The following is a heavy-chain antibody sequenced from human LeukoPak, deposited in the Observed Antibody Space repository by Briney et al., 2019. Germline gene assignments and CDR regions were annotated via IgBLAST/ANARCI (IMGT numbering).Heavy chain of an antibody. V-gene: IGHV3-7*01. CDR3: AFYSGSYAEDAFDI. CDR1: GFTFSSYW. Sequence: GGSLRLSCAASGFTFSSYWMSWVRRAPGKGLEWVANIKQDGSEKYYADSVKGRFTISRDNAKNSLYLQMNSLRAEDTAVYYCAFYSGSYAEDAFDIWGQGTMVTVSS. D-gene: IGHD1-26*01. J-gene: IGHJ3*02. CDR2: IKQDGSEK.